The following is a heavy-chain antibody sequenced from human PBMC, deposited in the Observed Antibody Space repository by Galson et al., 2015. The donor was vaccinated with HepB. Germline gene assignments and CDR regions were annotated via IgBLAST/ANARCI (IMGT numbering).Heavy chain of an antibody. D-gene: IGHD3-3*01. CDR3: ARSHVSDFWSEALPYYYYYGMDV. CDR2: INAGNGNT. J-gene: IGHJ6*02. CDR1: GYTFTSYA. Sequence: SVKVSCKASGYTFTSYAMHWVRQAPGQRLEWMGWINAGNGNTKYSQKFQGRVTITRDTSASTAYMELSSLRSEDTAVYYCARSHVSDFWSEALPYYYYYGMDVWGQGTTVTVSS. V-gene: IGHV1-3*01.